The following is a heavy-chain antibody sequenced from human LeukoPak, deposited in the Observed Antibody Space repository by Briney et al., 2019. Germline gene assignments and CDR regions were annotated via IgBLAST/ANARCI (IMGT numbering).Heavy chain of an antibody. D-gene: IGHD3-3*01. CDR1: GGSFSGYY. CDR3: ARAFGVVVYFDY. J-gene: IGHJ4*02. Sequence: PSETLSLTCAVYGGSFSGYYWSWIRQPPGKGLEWIGEINHSGSTNYNPSLKGRVTISVDTSKNQFSLKLASVTAADTAMYYCARAFGVVVYFDYWGQGTLVTVSS. V-gene: IGHV4-34*01. CDR2: INHSGST.